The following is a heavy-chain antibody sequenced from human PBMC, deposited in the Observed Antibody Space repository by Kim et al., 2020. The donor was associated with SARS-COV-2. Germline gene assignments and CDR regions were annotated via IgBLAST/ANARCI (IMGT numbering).Heavy chain of an antibody. Sequence: ASVKVSCKASGYTFTSYAMHWVRQAPGQRLEWMGWINAGNGNTKYSQKFQGRVTITRYTSASTAYMELSSLRSEDTAVYYCARETDYGDYYYYGMDVWGQGTTVTVSS. CDR1: GYTFTSYA. CDR2: INAGNGNT. J-gene: IGHJ6*02. D-gene: IGHD4-17*01. V-gene: IGHV1-3*01. CDR3: ARETDYGDYYYYGMDV.